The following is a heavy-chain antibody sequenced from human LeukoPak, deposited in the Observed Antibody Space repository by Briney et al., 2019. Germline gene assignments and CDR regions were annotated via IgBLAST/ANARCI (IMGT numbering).Heavy chain of an antibody. V-gene: IGHV3-74*01. Sequence: GGSLRLSCAASGFTLSGHWMHWFRQPPGKGLAWVSRNKYDGSESYYADSVKGRFTISRDNAKNTLYLQMNSLRVEDTAVYYCAKSDWFDPWGQGTLVTVPS. CDR1: GFTLSGHW. J-gene: IGHJ5*02. CDR3: AKSDWFDP. CDR2: NKYDGSES.